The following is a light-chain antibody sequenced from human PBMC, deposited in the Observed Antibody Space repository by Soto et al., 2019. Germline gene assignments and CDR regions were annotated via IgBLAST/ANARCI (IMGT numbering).Light chain of an antibody. CDR1: NSNIGAGYD. CDR2: GNI. V-gene: IGLV1-40*01. CDR3: QSYDTSRSLWV. Sequence: QSVLTQPPSVSGAPGQRVTISCTGSNSNIGAGYDVHWYQQLPGTAPKLLIYGNINRPSGVPDRFSGSKSGTSASLAITGVQAEDEADYYCQSYDTSRSLWVFGGGTKLTVL. J-gene: IGLJ3*02.